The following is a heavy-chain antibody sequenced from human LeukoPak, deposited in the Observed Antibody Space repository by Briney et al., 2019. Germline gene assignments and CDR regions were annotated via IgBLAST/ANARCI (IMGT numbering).Heavy chain of an antibody. D-gene: IGHD2-8*02. CDR2: IYYSGST. J-gene: IGHJ4*02. Sequence: SETLSLTCSVSGGSISSSSYDWGWIRQPPGKGLEWIGSIYYSGSTYYNPSLKSRVTISVDTSKNQFSLKLSSVTAADTAVYYCATDLLLLDFDYWGQGTLVTVSS. CDR1: GGSISSSSYD. CDR3: ATDLLLLDFDY. V-gene: IGHV4-39*07.